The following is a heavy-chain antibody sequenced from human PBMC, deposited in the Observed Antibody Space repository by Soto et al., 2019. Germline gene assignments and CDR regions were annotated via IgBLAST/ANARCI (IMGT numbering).Heavy chain of an antibody. CDR1: GFTFSSYA. CDR2: ISYDGSNK. CDR3: ARDLEVAVAGA. D-gene: IGHD6-19*01. Sequence: QVQLVESGGGVVQPGRSLRLSCAASGFTFSSYAMHWVRQAPGKGREWVAVISYDGSNKYYADSVKGRFTISRDKSKNTLYLQMNSLRAEDTAVYYCARDLEVAVAGALGQGTLVTVSS. J-gene: IGHJ5*02. V-gene: IGHV3-30-3*01.